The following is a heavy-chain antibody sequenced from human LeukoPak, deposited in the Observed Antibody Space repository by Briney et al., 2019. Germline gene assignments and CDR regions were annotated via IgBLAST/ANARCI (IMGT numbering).Heavy chain of an antibody. CDR2: IYHRGST. V-gene: IGHV4-30-2*01. CDR3: ARDDQLERRSEGAFDI. D-gene: IGHD1-1*01. J-gene: IGHJ3*02. Sequence: SETLSLTCTVSGGSISSGGYYWSWIRQPPGKGLEWIGYIYHRGSTYYNPSLKSRVTISVDRSRNQFSLKLSSVTAADTAVYYCARDDQLERRSEGAFDIWGQGTMVTVSS. CDR1: GGSISSGGYY.